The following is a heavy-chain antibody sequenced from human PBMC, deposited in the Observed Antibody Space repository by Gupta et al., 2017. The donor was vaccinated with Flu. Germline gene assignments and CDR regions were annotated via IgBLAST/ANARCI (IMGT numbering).Heavy chain of an antibody. J-gene: IGHJ4*02. CDR3: ARGPNMITFGGVIAPYFY. V-gene: IGHV4-34*01. CDR2: INHSGST. Sequence: QVQLQQWGAGLLKPSETLSLTCAVYGGSFSGYYWSWIRQPPGKGLEWIWEINHSGSTNFNPSLKSRVTISVDTSKNQFSLKLSSVTAADTAVYYFARGPNMITFGGVIAPYFYWGQGTLVTVSS. D-gene: IGHD3-16*02. CDR1: GGSFSGYY.